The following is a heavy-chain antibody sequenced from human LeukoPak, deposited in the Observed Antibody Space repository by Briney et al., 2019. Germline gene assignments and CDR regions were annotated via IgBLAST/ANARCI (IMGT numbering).Heavy chain of an antibody. Sequence: SETLSLTCAVYGGSFSGYYWSWIRQPPGKGLEWIGEINHSGSTNYNPSLKSRVTISVDTSKNQFSLKLSSVTAADTAVYYCAKIAAAKQSYYYYYYMDVWGKGTTVTVSS. D-gene: IGHD6-13*01. CDR3: AKIAAAKQSYYYYYYMDV. V-gene: IGHV4-34*01. CDR2: INHSGST. J-gene: IGHJ6*03. CDR1: GGSFSGYY.